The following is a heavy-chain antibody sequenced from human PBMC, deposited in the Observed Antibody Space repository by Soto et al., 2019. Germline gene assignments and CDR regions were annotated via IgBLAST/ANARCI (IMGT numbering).Heavy chain of an antibody. CDR1: GYTFTNYW. J-gene: IGHJ6*02. CDR3: AASIFYYGLDV. Sequence: PGESLKISCKGSGYTFTNYWIGWVRQMPGKGLEWMGIIYPGDSDTKYNQSCQGQVTISAHKSITTTYLQWSILKASDTAIYYCAASIFYYGLDVWGQGTTVTVSS. V-gene: IGHV5-51*01. CDR2: IYPGDSDT.